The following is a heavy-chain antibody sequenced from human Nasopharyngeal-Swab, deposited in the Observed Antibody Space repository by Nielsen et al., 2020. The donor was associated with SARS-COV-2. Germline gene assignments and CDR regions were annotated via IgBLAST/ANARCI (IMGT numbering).Heavy chain of an antibody. D-gene: IGHD1-1*01. J-gene: IGHJ4*02. CDR3: ARADLSTTGTTGYFDY. CDR2: INAGNGNT. Sequence: SVKVSCKASGYTFTSYAMHWVRHAPGQRLEWMGWINAGNGNTKYSQKFQGRVTITRDTSASTAYMELSSLRSEDTAVYYCARADLSTTGTTGYFDYWGQGTLVTVSS. CDR1: GYTFTSYA. V-gene: IGHV1-3*01.